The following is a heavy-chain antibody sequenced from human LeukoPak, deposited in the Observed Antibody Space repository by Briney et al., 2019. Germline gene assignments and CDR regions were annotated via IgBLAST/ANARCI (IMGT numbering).Heavy chain of an antibody. D-gene: IGHD6-19*01. CDR1: GFTFSSYG. V-gene: IGHV3-30*18. CDR3: TKEPIPVAGGYYFDY. J-gene: IGHJ4*02. Sequence: PGRSLRLSCAASGFTFSSYGMHWVRQAPGKGLEWVAVISYAGSTEYYADSVKGRFTISRDNSKNTLYLQINSLRAEDTAVYYCTKEPIPVAGGYYFDYWGQGTLVTVSS. CDR2: ISYAGSTE.